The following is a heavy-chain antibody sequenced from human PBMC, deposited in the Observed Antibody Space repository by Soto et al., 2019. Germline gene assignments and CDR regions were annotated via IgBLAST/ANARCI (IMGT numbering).Heavy chain of an antibody. J-gene: IGHJ5*02. CDR2: IYSTENT. CDR3: ATQEVGGSYVYTFDP. CDR1: GFSVSSNSYS. Sequence: SETLSLTCTVSGFSVSSNSYSWGWIRQSPGKGLEWIGTIYSTENTYYHPSLLSRVTISVDTSKNQFSLKLSSVTAADTAVYYCATQEVGGSYVYTFDPWGQGTLVTVSS. D-gene: IGHD1-26*01. V-gene: IGHV4-39*01.